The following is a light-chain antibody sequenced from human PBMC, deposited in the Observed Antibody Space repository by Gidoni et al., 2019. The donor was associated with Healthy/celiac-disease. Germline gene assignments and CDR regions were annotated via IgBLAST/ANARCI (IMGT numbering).Light chain of an antibody. CDR3: QQYGSSPET. V-gene: IGKV3-20*01. CDR2: GAS. Sequence: ESVLTKARGTLSLSPGERATLTCRASQSVSSSYLAWYQQKPGQAPRLLIYGASSRATGIPDRFSGSGSVTDFTLPISRLEPEDFAVYYCQQYGSSPETFGQGTKVEIK. J-gene: IGKJ1*01. CDR1: QSVSSSY.